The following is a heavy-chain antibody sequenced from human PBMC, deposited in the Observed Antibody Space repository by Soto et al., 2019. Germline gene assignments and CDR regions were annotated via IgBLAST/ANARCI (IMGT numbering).Heavy chain of an antibody. J-gene: IGHJ4*02. Sequence: GPSVELSWKASGYTFTSCAMRWARQDPGQRLEWMGWINAGNGNPKYSQKFQGRVTITRDTSASTAYMELSSLRSEDTAVYYCARDIPPLRVFDYWGQGTLVTVSS. V-gene: IGHV1-3*01. CDR3: ARDIPPLRVFDY. CDR2: INAGNGNP. D-gene: IGHD2-21*01. CDR1: GYTFTSCA.